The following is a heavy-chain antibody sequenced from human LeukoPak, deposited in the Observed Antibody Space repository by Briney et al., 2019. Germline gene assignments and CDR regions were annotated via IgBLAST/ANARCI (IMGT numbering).Heavy chain of an antibody. Sequence: PGGSLRLSCVASGFIFSSYAMSWVRQVPGKGLEWVAVIWYDGSNKYYADSVKGRFTISRDNSKNTLYLQMNSLRAEDTAVYYCARDDSSSPLGYWGQGTLVTVSS. V-gene: IGHV3-33*08. CDR2: IWYDGSNK. D-gene: IGHD6-13*01. J-gene: IGHJ4*02. CDR1: GFIFSSYA. CDR3: ARDDSSSPLGY.